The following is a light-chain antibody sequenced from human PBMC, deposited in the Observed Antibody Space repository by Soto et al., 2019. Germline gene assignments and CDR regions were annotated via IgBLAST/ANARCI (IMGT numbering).Light chain of an antibody. CDR2: WAS. Sequence: IQLTQSPSSLSASVGDRVTITCRASQGISSYLAWYQQKPGQPPKLLIYWASTRESGVPDRFSGSGSGTDFTLTISSLQAEDVAVYYCQQEYKNPLPFGAQTKVDIK. CDR1: QGISSY. CDR3: QQEYKNPLP. V-gene: IGKV1-27*01. J-gene: IGKJ4*01.